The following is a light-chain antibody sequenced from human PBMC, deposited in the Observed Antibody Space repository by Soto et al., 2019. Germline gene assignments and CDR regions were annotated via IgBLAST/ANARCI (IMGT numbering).Light chain of an antibody. CDR1: QSVSSSY. V-gene: IGKV3D-20*02. J-gene: IGKJ5*01. Sequence: EIVSTQSPGTLSLSPGERATLSCRASQSVSSSYLAWYQQKPGQAPRLLIYGASSRATGIPDRFSGSGSGTDFTLTISRLEPEDFAVYYCQQRSNWQWTFGQGTRLESK. CDR2: GAS. CDR3: QQRSNWQWT.